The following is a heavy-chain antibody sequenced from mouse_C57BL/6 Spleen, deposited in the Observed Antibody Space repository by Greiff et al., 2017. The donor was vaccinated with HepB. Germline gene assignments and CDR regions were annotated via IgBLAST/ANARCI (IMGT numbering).Heavy chain of an antibody. J-gene: IGHJ3*01. CDR2: ISYDGSN. Sequence: EVQLQESGPGLVKPSQSLSLTCSVTGYSITSGYYWNWIRQFPGNKLEWMGYISYDGSNNYNPSLKNRISITRDTSKNQFFLKLNSVTTEDTATYYCAREGLRQVADWGQVTLVTVSA. CDR1: GYSITSGYY. D-gene: IGHD2-4*01. V-gene: IGHV3-6*01. CDR3: AREGLRQVAD.